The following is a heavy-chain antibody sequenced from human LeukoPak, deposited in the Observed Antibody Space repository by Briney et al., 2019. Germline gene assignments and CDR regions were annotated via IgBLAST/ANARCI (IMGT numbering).Heavy chain of an antibody. Sequence: LPGGSLRLSCAASGLTFSSFAMRWVRQAPGKGLEWVSSVSGSGGATYYADSVKGRFTISRDNSKNSLYLQMNSLRTEDTALYYCAKAPYGSNWFDPWGQGTLVTVSS. CDR2: VSGSGGAT. D-gene: IGHD3-10*01. J-gene: IGHJ5*02. V-gene: IGHV3-23*01. CDR3: AKAPYGSNWFDP. CDR1: GLTFSSFA.